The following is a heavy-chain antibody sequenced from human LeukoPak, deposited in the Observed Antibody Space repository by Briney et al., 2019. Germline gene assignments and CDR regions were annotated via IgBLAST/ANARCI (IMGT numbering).Heavy chain of an antibody. D-gene: IGHD3-3*01. J-gene: IGHJ3*02. CDR1: GYTFTGYY. CDR2: INPNSGGT. Sequence: VSVKVSCKASGYTFTGYYMHWVRQAPGQGLEWMGWINPNSGGTDYAQKFQGRVTMTRDMSITTAYMELSRLRSDDTAVYYCARYSVLRFLESAFDIWGQGTMVTVSS. CDR3: ARYSVLRFLESAFDI. V-gene: IGHV1-2*02.